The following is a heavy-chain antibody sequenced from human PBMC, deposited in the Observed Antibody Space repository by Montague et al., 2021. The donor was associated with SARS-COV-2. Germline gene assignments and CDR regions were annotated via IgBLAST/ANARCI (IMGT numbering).Heavy chain of an antibody. CDR3: ARATSGWGAVSWFDP. Sequence: SETLSLTCTVSGSSISSYFWSFIRQPPGKGLEWIGYINSDGGTTXNPSLRGRLTMSVDTSKNQFSLQLRSMTPADTAVYFCARATSGWGAVSWFDPWGQGILVTVSS. D-gene: IGHD1-26*01. J-gene: IGHJ5*02. CDR2: INSDGGT. V-gene: IGHV4-59*01. CDR1: GSSISSYF.